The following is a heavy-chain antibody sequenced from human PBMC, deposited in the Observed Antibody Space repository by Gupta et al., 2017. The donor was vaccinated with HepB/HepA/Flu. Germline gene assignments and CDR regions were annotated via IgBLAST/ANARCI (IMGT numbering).Heavy chain of an antibody. J-gene: IGHJ4*02. CDR3: ARHARVAGTGPLDY. D-gene: IGHD6-19*01. V-gene: IGHV5-51*01. CDR1: GYNFIIYW. Sequence: VQLVQSGAEVIKPGESLKISCKTSGYNFIIYWIGWVRQMPGKCLEWMGIIYPGDSDTSYSPSFQGQVTISADKSISTAYLQWSSLRASDTAMYYCARHARVAGTGPLDYWGQGTLVTVSS. CDR2: IYPGDSDT.